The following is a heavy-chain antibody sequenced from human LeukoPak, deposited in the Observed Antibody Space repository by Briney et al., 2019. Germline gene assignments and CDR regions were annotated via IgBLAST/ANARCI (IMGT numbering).Heavy chain of an antibody. CDR3: ARGPGSRYLDY. D-gene: IGHD3-10*01. Sequence: SETLSLTCAVYGGSFSGYYWSWIRQPPGKGLEWIGYIYYSGSTKYNPSLERRISISVDTSKNQFSLRLSSVTAADRAVYYCARGPGSRYLDYWGQGILVTVSS. CDR2: IYYSGST. J-gene: IGHJ4*02. V-gene: IGHV4-59*01. CDR1: GGSFSGYY.